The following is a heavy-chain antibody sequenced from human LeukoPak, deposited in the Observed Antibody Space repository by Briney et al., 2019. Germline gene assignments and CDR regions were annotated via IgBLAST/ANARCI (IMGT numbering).Heavy chain of an antibody. CDR2: ISYDGSNK. CDR1: GFTFSSYG. CDR3: AKVYERWGFDY. J-gene: IGHJ4*02. D-gene: IGHD3-16*01. V-gene: IGHV3-30*18. Sequence: GGSLRLSCAPSGFTFSSYGMNWVRQAPGKGLEWVAAISYDGSNKYYADSVKGRFTISRDNSKNTLYLQMNSLRAEYTAVYYCAKVYERWGFDYWGQGTLVTVSS.